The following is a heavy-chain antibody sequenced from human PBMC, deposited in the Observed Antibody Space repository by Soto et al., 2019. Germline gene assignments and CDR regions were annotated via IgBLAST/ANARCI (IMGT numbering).Heavy chain of an antibody. CDR3: ARPLYSYGPMDV. Sequence: SETLSLTCTVSGGSVSSGSYYWSWIRQPPGKGLEWIGYIYYSGSTNYNPSLKRRVTISVDTSRNQFSLKLGSVTAADTAVYYCARPLYSYGPMDVWGQGTTVTVSS. CDR1: GGSVSSGSYY. CDR2: IYYSGST. D-gene: IGHD5-18*01. V-gene: IGHV4-61*01. J-gene: IGHJ6*02.